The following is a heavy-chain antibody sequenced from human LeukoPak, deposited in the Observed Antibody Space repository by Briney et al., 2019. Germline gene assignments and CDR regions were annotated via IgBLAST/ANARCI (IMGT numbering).Heavy chain of an antibody. D-gene: IGHD4/OR15-4a*01. CDR1: GGSISSNS. J-gene: IGHJ4*02. Sequence: PSETLSLTCTVSGGSISSNSMSWVRQAPGKGLEWVSFIYSDNTHYSDSVKGRFTISRDNSKNTLYLQMNSLRAEDTAVYYCARRAGAYSHPHDYWGQGTLVTVSS. CDR2: IYSDNT. V-gene: IGHV3-53*01. CDR3: ARRAGAYSHPHDY.